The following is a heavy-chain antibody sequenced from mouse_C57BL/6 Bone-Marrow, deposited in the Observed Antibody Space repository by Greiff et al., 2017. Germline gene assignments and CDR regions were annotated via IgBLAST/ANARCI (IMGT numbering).Heavy chain of an antibody. CDR1: GYTFTDYN. D-gene: IGHD1-1*01. Sequence: VQLQQSGPELVKPGASVKIPCKASGYTFTDYNMDWVKQSHGKSLEWIGDINPNNGGTIYNQKFKGKATLTVDKSSSTAYMELRSLTSEDTAVYYCARNPVVANWYFDVWGTGTTVTVSS. V-gene: IGHV1-18*01. J-gene: IGHJ1*03. CDR3: ARNPVVANWYFDV. CDR2: INPNNGGT.